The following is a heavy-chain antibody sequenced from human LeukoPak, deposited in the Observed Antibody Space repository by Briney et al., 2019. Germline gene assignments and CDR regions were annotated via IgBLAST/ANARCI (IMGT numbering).Heavy chain of an antibody. CDR3: AKASGWNNY. V-gene: IGHV3-23*01. CDR1: GFTFSSYA. D-gene: IGHD3-22*01. Sequence: GGSLRLSCAASGFTFSSYAMSWVRQAPGKGLEWVSVISGSGGSTYYADSVKGRFTISRDNSENTLYLQMNSLRADDTAVYYCAKASGWNNYWGQGTLVTVSS. J-gene: IGHJ4*02. CDR2: ISGSGGST.